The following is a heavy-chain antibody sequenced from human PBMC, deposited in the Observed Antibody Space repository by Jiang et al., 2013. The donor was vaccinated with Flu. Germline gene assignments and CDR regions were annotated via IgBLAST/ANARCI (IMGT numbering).Heavy chain of an antibody. J-gene: IGHJ4*02. D-gene: IGHD5-12*01. Sequence: ASGFTFSSYSMNWVRQAPGKGLEWVSYISSSSSTIYYADSVKGRFTIPRDNAKNSLYLQMNSLGDEDTAVYYCARDPPPVGYSGFNYYFDYWGQGTLVTVSS. CDR2: ISSSSSTI. CDR3: ARDPPPVGYSGFNYYFDY. CDR1: GFTFSSYS. V-gene: IGHV3-48*02.